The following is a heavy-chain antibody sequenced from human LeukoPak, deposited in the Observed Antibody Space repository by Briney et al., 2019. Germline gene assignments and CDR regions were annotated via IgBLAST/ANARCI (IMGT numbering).Heavy chain of an antibody. D-gene: IGHD1-26*01. CDR2: IRYDGSNK. V-gene: IGHV3-30*02. CDR3: AKDTAPGSIVGATEYFDY. Sequence: GGSLRLSCAASGFTCSSYGMHWVRQAPGKGLEWVAFIRYDGSNKYYADSVKGRFTISRDNSKNTLYLQMNSLRAEDTAVYYCAKDTAPGSIVGATEYFDYWGQGTLVTVSS. CDR1: GFTCSSYG. J-gene: IGHJ4*02.